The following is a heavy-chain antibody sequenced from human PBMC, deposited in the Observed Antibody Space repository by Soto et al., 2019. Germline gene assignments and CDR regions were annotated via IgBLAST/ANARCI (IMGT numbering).Heavy chain of an antibody. D-gene: IGHD6-19*01. CDR3: ARSVEGHFDY. Sequence: EVQLVESGGALVQPGGSLRLSCAASGFKFSIYSMNWVRQAPGKGLEWSAYITSDTKTIKYADSVKGRFTISRDNAKNSVFLQMNSLSDEDTAVYDWARSVEGHFDYWGQGTVVTVSP. CDR2: ITSDTKTI. CDR1: GFKFSIYS. V-gene: IGHV3-48*02. J-gene: IGHJ4*02.